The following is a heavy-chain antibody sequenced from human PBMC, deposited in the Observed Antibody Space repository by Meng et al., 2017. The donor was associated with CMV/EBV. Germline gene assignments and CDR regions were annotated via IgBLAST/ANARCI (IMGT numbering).Heavy chain of an antibody. CDR3: AREYREDIVVVPAAISHYYYYYGMDV. CDR1: GFTFSSYA. V-gene: IGHV3-30-3*01. Sequence: GESLKISCAASGFTFSSYAMHWVRQAPGKGLEWGAVISYDGSNKYYADSVKGRFTISRDNSKNTLYLQMNSLRAEDTAVYYCAREYREDIVVVPAAISHYYYYYGMDVWGQGTTVTVSS. CDR2: ISYDGSNK. J-gene: IGHJ6*02. D-gene: IGHD2-2*02.